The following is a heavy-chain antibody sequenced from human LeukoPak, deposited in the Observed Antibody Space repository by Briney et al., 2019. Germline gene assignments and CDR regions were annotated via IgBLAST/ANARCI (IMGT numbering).Heavy chain of an antibody. CDR3: ARWPAALNYYDSSGYEYFDY. CDR2: IYPGDSDT. Sequence: GESLKISCKGSGYSFTSYWIGWVRQMPGKGLEWMGIIYPGDSDTRYSPSFQGQVTISADKSISTAYLQWSSLKASDTAMYYCARWPAALNYYDSSGYEYFDYWGQGTLATVSS. J-gene: IGHJ4*02. V-gene: IGHV5-51*01. CDR1: GYSFTSYW. D-gene: IGHD3-22*01.